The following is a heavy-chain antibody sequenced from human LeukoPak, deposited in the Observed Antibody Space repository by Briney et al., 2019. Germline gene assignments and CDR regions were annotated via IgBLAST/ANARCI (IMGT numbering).Heavy chain of an antibody. V-gene: IGHV3-9*03. CDR1: GFTFDDYA. J-gene: IGHJ4*02. CDR3: AKAVGHGDSFYYLDY. CDR2: ISWNSGSI. Sequence: PGGSLRLSCAASGFTFDDYAMHWVRQAPGKGLEWVSGISWNSGSIAYADSVKGRFTISRDSAKNSLYLQMNSLRAEDMALYYCAKAVGHGDSFYYLDYWGQGTLVTVSS. D-gene: IGHD4-17*01.